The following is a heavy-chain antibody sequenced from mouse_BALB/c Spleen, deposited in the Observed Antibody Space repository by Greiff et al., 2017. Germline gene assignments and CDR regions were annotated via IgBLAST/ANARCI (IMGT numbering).Heavy chain of an antibody. D-gene: IGHD1-1*01. Sequence: EVQLQQSGAELVKPGASVKLSCTASGFNIKDTYMHWVKQRPEQGLEWIGRIDPANGNTKYDPKFQGKATITADTSSNTAYLQLSSLTSEDTAVYYCARCHHYYGSSFDYWGQGTLVTVSA. CDR1: GFNIKDTY. V-gene: IGHV14-3*02. J-gene: IGHJ3*01. CDR2: IDPANGNT. CDR3: ARCHHYYGSSFDY.